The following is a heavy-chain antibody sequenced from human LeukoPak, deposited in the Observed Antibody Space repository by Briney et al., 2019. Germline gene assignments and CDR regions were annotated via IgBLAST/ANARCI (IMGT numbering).Heavy chain of an antibody. D-gene: IGHD5-24*01. CDR1: GFSFRDYG. V-gene: IGHV3-23*01. CDR3: ARDDGYNL. CDR2: ISGRGGRT. Sequence: PGGSLRLSCGASGFSFRDYGMSWVRQAPGKGLEWVSGISGRGGRTYYADSVKGRFTISRDNSKNTLYLQMNSLRAEDTAVYYCARDDGYNLWGQGTLVTVSS. J-gene: IGHJ5*02.